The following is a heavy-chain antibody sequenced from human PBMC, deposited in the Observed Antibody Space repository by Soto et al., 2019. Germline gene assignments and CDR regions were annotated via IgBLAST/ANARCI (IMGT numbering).Heavy chain of an antibody. CDR2: LVVGGGNT. CDR1: GFMFTSFA. J-gene: IGHJ4*02. V-gene: IGHV1-58*01. D-gene: IGHD3-3*01. Sequence: ASVKVSCKTSGFMFTSFAVQWVRQARGQRLEWIGWLVVGGGNTHYAQHFQERVTMTRDMSTGTAYMELSSLRSDDTAVYYCAAVLDLRFLKSLRAYFEYWGQGTLVIVSS. CDR3: AAVLDLRFLKSLRAYFEY.